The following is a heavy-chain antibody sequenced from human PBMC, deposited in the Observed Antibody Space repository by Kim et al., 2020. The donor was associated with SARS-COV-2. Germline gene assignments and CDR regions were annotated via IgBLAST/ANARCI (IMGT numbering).Heavy chain of an antibody. J-gene: IGHJ4*02. D-gene: IGHD6-13*01. V-gene: IGHV4-31*02. CDR3: ARAEIGAAGFGLYYFDY. Sequence: LERRLTISADMSKNQFSLKLSSVTAADTAVYYCARAEIGAAGFGLYYFDYWGQGTLVTVSS.